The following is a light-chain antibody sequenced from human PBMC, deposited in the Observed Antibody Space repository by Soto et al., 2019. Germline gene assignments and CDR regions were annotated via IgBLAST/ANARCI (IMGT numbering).Light chain of an antibody. J-gene: IGKJ2*01. V-gene: IGKV3-20*01. CDR2: GAS. CDR3: QQYGSSPMYT. CDR1: QSVSSSY. Sequence: EIVLTQSPGTLSLSPGERATLSCRASQSVSSSYFAWYQQKPGQAPRLLIYGASGRATAIPDRFSGSESGTDFTHTISRLEREDFAVYYCQQYGSSPMYTFGQGTKLEIK.